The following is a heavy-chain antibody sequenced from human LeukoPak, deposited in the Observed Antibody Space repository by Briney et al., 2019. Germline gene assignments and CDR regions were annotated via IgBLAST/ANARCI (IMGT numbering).Heavy chain of an antibody. CDR3: ARDKRELYYYGSGSYSSYYYYYMDV. CDR1: GFTFSSYG. CDR2: IRYDGSNK. V-gene: IGHV3-30*02. J-gene: IGHJ6*03. D-gene: IGHD3-10*01. Sequence: GGSLRLSCAASGFTFSSYGMHWVRQAPGKGLEWVAFIRYDGSNKYYADSVKGRFTISRDNSKNTLHLQMNSLRAEDTAVYYCARDKRELYYYGSGSYSSYYYYYMDVWGKGTTVTVSS.